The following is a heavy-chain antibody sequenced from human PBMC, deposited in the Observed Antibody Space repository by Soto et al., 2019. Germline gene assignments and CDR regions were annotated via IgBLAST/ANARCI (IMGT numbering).Heavy chain of an antibody. J-gene: IGHJ4*02. Sequence: ASVKVSCKASGYTFTSYGISWVRQAPGQGLEWMGWISAYNGNTNYAQKLQGRVTMTTDTSTSTAYMELRSLRSDDTAVYYCARSKVAYDILTGYYYFDYWGQGTLVTVSS. D-gene: IGHD3-9*01. CDR3: ARSKVAYDILTGYYYFDY. V-gene: IGHV1-18*01. CDR2: ISAYNGNT. CDR1: GYTFTSYG.